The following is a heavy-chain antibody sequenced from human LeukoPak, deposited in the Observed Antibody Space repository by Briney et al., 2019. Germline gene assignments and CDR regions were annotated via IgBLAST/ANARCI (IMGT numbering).Heavy chain of an antibody. Sequence: PGGSLRLSCEVSGFTFSSFWMNWVRQAPGKGLEWVSVIYSGGSTYYADSVKGRFTISRDNSKNTLYLQMNSLRAEDTAVYYCARPTPDSSSWYGGYFDYWGQGTLVTVSS. CDR3: ARPTPDSSSWYGGYFDY. J-gene: IGHJ4*02. D-gene: IGHD6-13*01. V-gene: IGHV3-53*01. CDR1: GFTFSSFW. CDR2: IYSGGST.